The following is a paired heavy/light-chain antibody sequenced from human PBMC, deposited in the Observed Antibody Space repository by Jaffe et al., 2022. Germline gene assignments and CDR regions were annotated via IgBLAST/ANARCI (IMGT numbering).Light chain of an antibody. V-gene: IGLV2-23*01. CDR2: ADT. CDR1: SSDVGGYNL. J-gene: IGLJ3*02. Sequence: QSALTQPASVSGSPGQSITISCTGTSSDVGGYNLVSWYQHHPGKVPKVMIYADTKRPSGVSDRFSGSKSGNTASLTISGLQAEDEADYYCCSHAGSTAWVFGGGTRLTVL. CDR3: CSHAGSTAWV.
Heavy chain of an antibody. J-gene: IGHJ4*02. V-gene: IGHV6-1*01. CDR2: TYYRSRWYN. CDR1: GDSVSSESAA. D-gene: IGHD2-8*01. Sequence: QVQLQQSGPGLVKPSQTLSLTCAISGDSVSSESAAWNWIRQSPSRGLEWLGRTYYRSRWYNDYAPSVKSRITINPDTSTNQFSLQLNSVTPEDTAVYHCARDLNGFDCWAQGTLVTVSS. CDR3: ARDLNGFDC.